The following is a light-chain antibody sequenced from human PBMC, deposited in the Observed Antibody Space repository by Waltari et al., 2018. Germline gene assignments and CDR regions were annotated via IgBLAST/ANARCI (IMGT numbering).Light chain of an antibody. V-gene: IGLV2-23*02. J-gene: IGLJ1*01. CDR2: EVS. Sequence: QSALTQPASVSGSPGQSITISCTGTSSYVGRYNLVSCYQQHPGKAPNLMIYEVSKRPSGVSNRFSGSKSGNTASLTISGLQAEDEADYYCCSYAGSSTYYVFGTGTKVTVL. CDR1: SSYVGRYNL. CDR3: CSYAGSSTYYV.